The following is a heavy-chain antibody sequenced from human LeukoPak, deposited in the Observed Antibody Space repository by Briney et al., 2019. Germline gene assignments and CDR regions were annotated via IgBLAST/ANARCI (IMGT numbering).Heavy chain of an antibody. J-gene: IGHJ4*02. Sequence: NPSETLSLTCTVSGGSISSGSYYWSWIRQPAGKGLEWIGRIYTSGSTNYNPSLKSRVTISVDTSKNQFSLKLSSVTAADTAVYYCAREQTPKQWLVRWGQETLVTVSS. CDR2: IYTSGST. V-gene: IGHV4-61*02. CDR3: AREQTPKQWLVR. D-gene: IGHD6-19*01. CDR1: GGSISSGSYY.